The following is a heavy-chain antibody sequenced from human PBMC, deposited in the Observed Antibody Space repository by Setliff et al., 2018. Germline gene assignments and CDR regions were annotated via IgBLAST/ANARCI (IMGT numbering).Heavy chain of an antibody. CDR1: GFSLSTSLVG. D-gene: IGHD2-21*01. J-gene: IGHJ4*02. CDR2: IYWNDEK. V-gene: IGHV2-5*01. CDR3: AHIAGGGNSPRHDY. Sequence: SGPTLVNPTQTLTLTCTFSGFSLSTSLVGVGWIRQPPGKALEWLALIYWNDEKRYSPSLKSRLTITKVTSKNQVVLTMTNMDPVDTATYYCAHIAGGGNSPRHDYWGQGTLVTVSS.